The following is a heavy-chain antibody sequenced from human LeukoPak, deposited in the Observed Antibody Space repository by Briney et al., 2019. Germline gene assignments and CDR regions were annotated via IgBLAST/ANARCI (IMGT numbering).Heavy chain of an antibody. Sequence: GGSLTLSCAASGFTFTNHYMDWVRQAPGMGLEWIARTTNTPNAYPTAYAASVRGKFTVSRDDSKSLLHLQLSSLKTDDTAVYYCGRDTATAIDYWGRGTLVTVSS. V-gene: IGHV3-72*01. D-gene: IGHD5-18*01. CDR3: GRDTATAIDY. CDR2: TTNTPNAYPT. J-gene: IGHJ4*02. CDR1: GFTFTNHY.